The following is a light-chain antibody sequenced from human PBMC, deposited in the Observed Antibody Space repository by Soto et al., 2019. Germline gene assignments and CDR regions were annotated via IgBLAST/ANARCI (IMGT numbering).Light chain of an antibody. CDR2: DAS. J-gene: IGKJ5*01. Sequence: DIQMTQSPSYLSASVGDRVTITCQASQDITRNLNWYQQKAGKAPKLLIYDASDLEPGVPSRFSGGRSGTDFTFTITSLEPEDIATYYCQQYDILPFTFGQGTRLEIK. CDR3: QQYDILPFT. V-gene: IGKV1-33*01. CDR1: QDITRN.